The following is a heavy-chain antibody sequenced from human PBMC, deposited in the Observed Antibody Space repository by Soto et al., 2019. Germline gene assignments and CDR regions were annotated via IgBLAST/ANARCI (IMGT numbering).Heavy chain of an antibody. CDR2: ISSSSAGST. D-gene: IGHD5-18*01. Sequence: XESLRLSCVASGFTFSNYAMSWVRQAPGKGLEWVSTISSSSAGSTYYTDSVKGRFTISRDNSKNTLFLEMNTLRAEDTAIYYCAKGGYNYGLLFDYWGQGTLVTVSS. CDR1: GFTFSNYA. V-gene: IGHV3-23*01. J-gene: IGHJ4*02. CDR3: AKGGYNYGLLFDY.